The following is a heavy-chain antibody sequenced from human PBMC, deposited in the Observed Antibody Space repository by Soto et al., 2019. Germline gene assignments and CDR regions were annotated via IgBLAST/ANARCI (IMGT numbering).Heavy chain of an antibody. CDR2: INTGNGNT. CDR1: GYNFTTYV. Sequence: QVQLVQSGAEVEKPGASVKVSCKASGYNFTTYVMLWVRQAPGQRPEWMGWINTGNGNTKYSPKFQGRVTITRDTDASTAYMELRSLKSGDTAVYYCARGKRLYYYYYGMDVWGQGSTVTVS. D-gene: IGHD3-22*01. V-gene: IGHV1-3*04. J-gene: IGHJ6*02. CDR3: ARGKRLYYYYYGMDV.